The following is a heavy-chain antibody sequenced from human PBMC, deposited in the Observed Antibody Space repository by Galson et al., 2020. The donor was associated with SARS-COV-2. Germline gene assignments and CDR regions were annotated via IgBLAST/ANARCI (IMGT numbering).Heavy chain of an antibody. CDR1: GFTFDDYA. CDR3: AKDSSDRYYYDSSAFDY. CDR2: ISWDGGST. J-gene: IGHJ4*02. Sequence: GESLKISCAASGFTFDDYAMHWVRQAPGKGLEWVSLISWDGGSTYYADSVKGRFTISRDNSKNSLYLQMNSLRAEDTALYYRAKDSSDRYYYDSSAFDYWGQGTLVTVSS. D-gene: IGHD3-22*01. V-gene: IGHV3-43D*03.